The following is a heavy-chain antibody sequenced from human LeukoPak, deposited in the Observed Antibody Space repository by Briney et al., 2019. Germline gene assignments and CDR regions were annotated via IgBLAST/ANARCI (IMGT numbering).Heavy chain of an antibody. CDR1: GFTFSSYD. CDR3: AKGAMIQLWLEYYFDY. V-gene: IGHV3-23*01. CDR2: ISGSGGST. D-gene: IGHD5-18*01. J-gene: IGHJ4*02. Sequence: PGGSLRLSCAASGFTFSSYDMSWVRQAPGKGLEWVSAISGSGGSTYYADSVKGRFTISRDNSKNTLYLQMNSLRAEDTAVYYCAKGAMIQLWLEYYFDYWGQGTLVTVSS.